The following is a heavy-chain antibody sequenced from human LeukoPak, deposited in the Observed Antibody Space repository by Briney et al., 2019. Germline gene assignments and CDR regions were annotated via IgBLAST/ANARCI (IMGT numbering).Heavy chain of an antibody. J-gene: IGHJ4*02. D-gene: IGHD3-10*01. CDR3: ARAEASGTYGGY. CDR1: GFIFDDFG. Sequence: GGSLRLSCAASGFIFDDFGMSWVRQAPGKGLEWVSGINWNGGSTSYADSVKGRFTISRDNANNSLYLQMNSLRAEDTAVYYCARAEASGTYGGYWGQGTLVTVSS. V-gene: IGHV3-20*04. CDR2: INWNGGST.